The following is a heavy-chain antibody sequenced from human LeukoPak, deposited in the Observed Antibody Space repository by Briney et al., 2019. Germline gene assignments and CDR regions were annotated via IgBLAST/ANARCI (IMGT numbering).Heavy chain of an antibody. CDR3: ARVGSYDSFDY. CDR2: ISSGSSYI. D-gene: IGHD1-26*01. Sequence: PGGSLRLSCAASGFTFSTYSMNWVRQAPGKGLEWVSSISSGSSYIYYADSVKGRFTISRDNAKNSLYLQMNSLRAGDTAVYYCARVGSYDSFDYWGQGTLVTVSS. V-gene: IGHV3-21*01. J-gene: IGHJ4*02. CDR1: GFTFSTYS.